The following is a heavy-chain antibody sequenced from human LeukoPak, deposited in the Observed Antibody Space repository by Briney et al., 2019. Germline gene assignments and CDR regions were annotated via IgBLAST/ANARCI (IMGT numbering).Heavy chain of an antibody. J-gene: IGHJ4*02. CDR2: INPSGGST. CDR1: GYTFTSYY. V-gene: IGHV1-46*01. D-gene: IGHD6-6*01. CDR3: ARESSSPTRIDY. Sequence: GASVKVSCKASGYTFTSYYMHWVRQAPGQGLEWMGIINPSGGSTSYAQKFQGRVTMTRDMSTSTVYMELSSLRSEDTAVYYCARESSSPTRIDYWGQGTLVTVSS.